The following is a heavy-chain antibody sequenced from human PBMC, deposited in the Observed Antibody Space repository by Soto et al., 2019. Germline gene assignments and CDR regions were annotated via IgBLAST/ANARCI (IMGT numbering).Heavy chain of an antibody. V-gene: IGHV4-34*01. J-gene: IGHJ5*02. CDR2: INHSGST. D-gene: IGHD3-3*01. CDR1: GGSFSGYY. CDR3: ARRGTISSLGGSWFDP. Sequence: SETLSLTCAVYGGSFSGYYWILIRQPPGKGLEWIGEINHSGSTNYNPSLKSRVTISVDTSKNQFSLKLSSVTAADTAVYYCARRGTISSLGGSWFDPWGQGTLVTVSS.